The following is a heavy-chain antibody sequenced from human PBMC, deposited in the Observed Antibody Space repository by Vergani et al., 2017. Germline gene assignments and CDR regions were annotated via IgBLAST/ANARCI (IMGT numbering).Heavy chain of an antibody. J-gene: IGHJ6*02. CDR1: GFTFSTSN. V-gene: IGHV3-48*01. CDR3: ARDIGRNYYYYGMDF. D-gene: IGHD3-10*01. CDR2: ISSSSSTI. Sequence: EVQLVESGGGLVQPGGSLRLSCAASGFTFSTSNMNWVRQAPGKGLEWVSYISSSSSTIYYADSVKGRFTISRDNAKNSLYLQMNSLRAEDTAVYYCARDIGRNYYYYGMDFWGQGTTVIVSS.